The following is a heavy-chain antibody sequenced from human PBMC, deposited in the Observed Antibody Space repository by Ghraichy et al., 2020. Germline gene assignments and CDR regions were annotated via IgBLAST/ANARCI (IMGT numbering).Heavy chain of an antibody. CDR3: ASGHCSLLTSRPFDF. D-gene: IGHD2-15*01. V-gene: IGHV4-61*01. J-gene: IGHJ4*02. CDR2: LYDSGPA. CDR1: GASVSSGSYY. Sequence: SETLSLTCTVSGASVSSGSYYWSWLRQSPGRGLEWIAYLYDSGPANYSPSLKSRVSVSIDTTKNQFSLKVTSVTAADAAVYYCASGHCSLLTSRPFDFWGQGTLVTFSS.